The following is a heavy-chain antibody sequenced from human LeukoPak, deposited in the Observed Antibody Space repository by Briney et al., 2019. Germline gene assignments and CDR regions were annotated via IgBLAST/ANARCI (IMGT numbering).Heavy chain of an antibody. CDR3: ARHPLKAYVSDWFDP. CDR2: IFYSGST. Sequence: SETLYLTCTVSGGSINIRSYYCGSLRQPPGKGLEWIASIFYSGSTYHNPSLKSRVTISVDTSKSQFSLKLSSVTAADTAVYFCARHPLKAYVSDWFDPWGQGTLVTVSS. V-gene: IGHV4-39*01. CDR1: GGSINIRSYY. D-gene: IGHD3-10*02. J-gene: IGHJ5*02.